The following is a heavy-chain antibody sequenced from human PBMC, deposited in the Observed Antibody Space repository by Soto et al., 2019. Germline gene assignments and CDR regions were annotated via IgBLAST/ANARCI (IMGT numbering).Heavy chain of an antibody. CDR1: GFTFSRYW. CDR2: IKQDGSEK. J-gene: IGHJ4*02. D-gene: IGHD3-16*01. V-gene: IGHV3-7*01. CDR3: ARDVYTGGSYDTGSGDS. Sequence: EVQLVESGGGLVQPGGSLRLSCAASGFTFSRYWMSWVRQAPGKGLEWVANIKQDGSEKYYVDSVKDRFTISRDNAKSSVTLQMNSLRAEDTAVYYCARDVYTGGSYDTGSGDSWGQGTLVTVS.